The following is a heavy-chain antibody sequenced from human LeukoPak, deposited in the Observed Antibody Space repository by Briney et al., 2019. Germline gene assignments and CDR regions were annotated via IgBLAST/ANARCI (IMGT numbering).Heavy chain of an antibody. D-gene: IGHD3-10*01. V-gene: IGHV1-2*02. Sequence: ASVKVSCKASGYTFTGYYMHWVRQAPGQGLEWMGWINPNSGGTNYAQKFQGRVTMTRDTSISTAYMELSRLRSDDTAVYYCARDPGASSRGVINYWGQGTLVTVSS. CDR1: GYTFTGYY. CDR3: ARDPGASSRGVINY. CDR2: INPNSGGT. J-gene: IGHJ4*02.